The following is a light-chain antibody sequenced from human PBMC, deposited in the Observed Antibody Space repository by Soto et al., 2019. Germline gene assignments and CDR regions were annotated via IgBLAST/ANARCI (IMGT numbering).Light chain of an antibody. V-gene: IGKV1-5*03. J-gene: IGKJ1*01. CDR2: KAS. Sequence: DIQMTQSPSTLSACGGDRVTITCRASQSLSSWLAWYQQKPGKAPKLLISKASNLESGVPSRFSGSGSGTEFTLTISSLQPDDFATYYFQQYNDYPWTFGQGTKVEFK. CDR3: QQYNDYPWT. CDR1: QSLSSW.